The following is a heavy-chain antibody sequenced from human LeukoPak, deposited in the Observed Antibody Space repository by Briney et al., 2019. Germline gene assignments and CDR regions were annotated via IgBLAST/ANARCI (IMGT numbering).Heavy chain of an antibody. CDR1: GGSFSGYY. J-gene: IGHJ5*02. CDR2: INHSAST. V-gene: IGHV4-34*01. CDR3: ARCGIAAAGRFDP. D-gene: IGHD6-13*01. Sequence: TSETLSLTCAIYGGSFSGYYWSWIRQPPGKGLEWIGEINHSASTNYNPSLKSRVTISVDTSKNQFSLKLSSVTAADTAVYYCARCGIAAAGRFDPWGQGTLVTVSS.